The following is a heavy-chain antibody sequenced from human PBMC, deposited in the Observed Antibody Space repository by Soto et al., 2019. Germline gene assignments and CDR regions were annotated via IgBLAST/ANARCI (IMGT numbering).Heavy chain of an antibody. CDR3: ARMKITIFGVVIIP. J-gene: IGHJ5*02. CDR2: IYYSGST. V-gene: IGHV4-31*03. Sequence: SETLSLTCTVSGGSISSGGYYWSWIRQHPGKGLEWIWYIYYSGSTYYNPSPKSRVTISVDTSKNQFSLKLSSVTAADTAVYYCARMKITIFGVVIIPWGQGTLVTVSS. CDR1: GGSISSGGYY. D-gene: IGHD3-3*01.